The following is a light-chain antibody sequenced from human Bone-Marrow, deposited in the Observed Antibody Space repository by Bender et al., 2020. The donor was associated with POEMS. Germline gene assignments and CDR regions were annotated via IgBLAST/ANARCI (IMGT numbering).Light chain of an antibody. CDR2: EVS. CDR3: ASYTSTYTPFV. Sequence: QSALTQPASVSASPGQPITISCSGTSSDVGTYQSVSWYQQHPGIAPKLMIYEVSNRPSGVSNRFSGSKSGNTASLTISGLQAEDEADYYCASYTSTYTPFVFGTGTKVSVL. CDR1: SSDVGTYQS. J-gene: IGLJ1*01. V-gene: IGLV2-14*01.